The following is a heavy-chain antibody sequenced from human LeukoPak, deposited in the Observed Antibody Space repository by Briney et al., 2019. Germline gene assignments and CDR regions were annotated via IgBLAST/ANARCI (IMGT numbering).Heavy chain of an antibody. CDR2: ISSRGDST. Sequence: GGSLRLSCAASGFTFSYYSMNWVRQAPGRGLEWVSTISSRGDSTYVADSVKGRFTISRDNSKNSLYLQMNTVRAEDTAVYYCVKGPRPDITVAHTVENWGQGTLVTVSS. V-gene: IGHV3-23*01. J-gene: IGHJ4*02. D-gene: IGHD6-19*01. CDR1: GFTFSYYS. CDR3: VKGPRPDITVAHTVEN.